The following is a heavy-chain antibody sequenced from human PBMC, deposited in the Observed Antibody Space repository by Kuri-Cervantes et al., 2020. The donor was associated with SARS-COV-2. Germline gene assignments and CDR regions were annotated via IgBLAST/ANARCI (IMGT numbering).Heavy chain of an antibody. CDR1: GGSISRSSYF. CDR2: IYYNGNT. V-gene: IGHV4-39*01. CDR3: ARHSPRSSYYYYYMDV. J-gene: IGHJ6*03. Sequence: SETLSLTCAVSGGSISRSSYFWGWIRQPPGKGLEWMGSIYYNGNTNYNPSLKSRVTLSADTAMNQFSLKLSSVTAADTAAYYCARHSPRSSYYYYYMDVWGKGTTVTVSS.